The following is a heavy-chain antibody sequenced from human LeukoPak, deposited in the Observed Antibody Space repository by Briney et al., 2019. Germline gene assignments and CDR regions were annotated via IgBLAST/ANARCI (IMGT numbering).Heavy chain of an antibody. CDR3: ARAVAAAGGYYYYYMDV. D-gene: IGHD6-25*01. V-gene: IGHV3-33*01. J-gene: IGHJ6*03. CDR1: GFTFSSYG. Sequence: GGSLRLSCAASGFTFSSYGMHWVRQAPGKGLEWVAVIWYDGSNKYYADSVKGRFTISRDNSKNTLYLQMNSLRAEDTAVYYYARAVAAAGGYYYYYMDVWGKGTTVTVSS. CDR2: IWYDGSNK.